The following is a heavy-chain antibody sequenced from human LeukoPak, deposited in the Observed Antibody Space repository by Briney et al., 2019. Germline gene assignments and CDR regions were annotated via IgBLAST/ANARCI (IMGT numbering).Heavy chain of an antibody. CDR3: ARGSRHGSSWYSGFYYYYYIDV. Sequence: GASVKVSCKASGYTFTSYDINWVRQATGQGLEWMGWMNPNSGNTGCAQKFQGRVTMTRNTSISTAYMELSSLRSEDTAVYYCARGSRHGSSWYSGFYYYYYIDVWGKGTTVTVSS. CDR1: GYTFTSYD. J-gene: IGHJ6*03. D-gene: IGHD6-13*01. CDR2: MNPNSGNT. V-gene: IGHV1-8*01.